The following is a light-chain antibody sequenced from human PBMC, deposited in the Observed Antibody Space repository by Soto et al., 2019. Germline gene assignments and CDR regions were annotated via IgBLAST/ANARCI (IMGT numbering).Light chain of an antibody. CDR1: KLGDTY. Sequence: SYELTQPPSVSVSPGQTASITCSGDKLGDTYACWYQQKPGQSPVVVIYQDSKRPSGIPERFSGSNSGNTATLTISGTQTMDEADYYCQAWDSSFVVFGGGTKLTVL. CDR3: QAWDSSFVV. J-gene: IGLJ2*01. CDR2: QDS. V-gene: IGLV3-1*01.